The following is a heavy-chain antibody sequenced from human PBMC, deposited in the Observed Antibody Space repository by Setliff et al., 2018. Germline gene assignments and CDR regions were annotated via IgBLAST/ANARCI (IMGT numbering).Heavy chain of an antibody. Sequence: ASVKVSCKASGYSFTSYGISWVRQAPGQGLEWMGVIKPGIDTTTYAEMFQGRVTMTTDTSTSIVYMELRVLRSEDTAVHYCARAGDAASGRKGVLEYWGQGTAVTVSS. CDR3: ARAGDAASGRKGVLEY. V-gene: IGHV1-18*01. CDR2: IKPGIDTT. D-gene: IGHD1-26*01. J-gene: IGHJ4*02. CDR1: GYSFTSYG.